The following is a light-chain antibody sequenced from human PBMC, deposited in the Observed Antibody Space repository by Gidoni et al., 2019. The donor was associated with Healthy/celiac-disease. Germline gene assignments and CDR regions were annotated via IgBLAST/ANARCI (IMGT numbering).Light chain of an antibody. V-gene: IGLV1-40*01. CDR2: DNN. CDR1: STNIGAGYD. J-gene: IGLJ3*02. CDR3: QSYDSSLSGHWV. Sequence: QSVLTQPPSVSGAPGQRVTISCTGSSTNIGAGYDVHWYQQLPGTAPKLLIYDNNNRPSGVPDRFSGSKSGTSASLAITGLQAEDEADYYCQSYDSSLSGHWVFGGGTKLTVL.